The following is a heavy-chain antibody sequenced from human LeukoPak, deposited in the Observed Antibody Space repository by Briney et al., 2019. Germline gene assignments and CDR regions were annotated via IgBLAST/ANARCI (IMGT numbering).Heavy chain of an antibody. CDR2: IYYSGST. Sequence: SETLSLTCTVSGGSISSGDYYWSWIRQPPGKGLEWIGYIYYSGSTYYNPSLKSRVTISVDTSKNQFSLKLSSVTAADTAVYYCARIGRSSSWYSRYWFDPWGQGTLVTVSS. J-gene: IGHJ5*02. D-gene: IGHD6-13*01. CDR1: GGSISSGDYY. CDR3: ARIGRSSSWYSRYWFDP. V-gene: IGHV4-30-4*01.